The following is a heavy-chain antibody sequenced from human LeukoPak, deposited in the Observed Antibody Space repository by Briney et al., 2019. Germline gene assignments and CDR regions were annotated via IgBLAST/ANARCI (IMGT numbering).Heavy chain of an antibody. CDR3: ARRRPLLYGEDWDY. D-gene: IGHD2/OR15-2a*01. CDR1: GFTFSSYW. Sequence: GGSLRLSCAASGFTFSSYWMSWVRQAPGKGLEWVANIKQDGSEKYYVDSVKGRFTISRDNAKNSLYLQMNSLRAEDTAVYYCARRRPLLYGEDWDYWGQGTLVTVSS. CDR2: IKQDGSEK. V-gene: IGHV3-7*01. J-gene: IGHJ4*02.